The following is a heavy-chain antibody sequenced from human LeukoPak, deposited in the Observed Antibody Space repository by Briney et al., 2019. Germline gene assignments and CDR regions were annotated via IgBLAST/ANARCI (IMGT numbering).Heavy chain of an antibody. Sequence: GGSLRLSCAASGFTFSNAWMSWVRQAPGKGLEWVGRIKSKTDGGTTDYAAPVKGRFTISRDDSKNTLYLQMNSLKTEDTAVYYCTTAVDIVATSLNYYYYGMDVWGQGTTVTVSS. CDR2: IKSKTDGGTT. J-gene: IGHJ6*02. V-gene: IGHV3-15*01. CDR1: GFTFSNAW. D-gene: IGHD5-12*01. CDR3: TTAVDIVATSLNYYYYGMDV.